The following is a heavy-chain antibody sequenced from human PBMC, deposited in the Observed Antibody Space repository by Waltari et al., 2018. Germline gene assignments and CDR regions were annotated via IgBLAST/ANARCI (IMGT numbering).Heavy chain of an antibody. Sequence: EVQLVESGGGLVQPGGSLRPSCAASGFTLGNYWMSWVRQAPGKGPEWVANIMTDGREEYYVDSVRGRFTISRDNAKNSLYLQMNSLRPEDTAVYYCVRDQWFAFDIWGQGTMVTVSS. CDR2: IMTDGREE. CDR3: VRDQWFAFDI. D-gene: IGHD3-22*01. V-gene: IGHV3-7*01. CDR1: GFTLGNYW. J-gene: IGHJ3*02.